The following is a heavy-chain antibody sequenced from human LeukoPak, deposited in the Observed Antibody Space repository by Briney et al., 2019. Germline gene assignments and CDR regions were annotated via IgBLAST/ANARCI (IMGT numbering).Heavy chain of an antibody. CDR3: AQRRNYYGSGSYYQY. V-gene: IGHV1-2*02. D-gene: IGHD3-10*01. Sequence: GASVKVSCKASGYTFTGYYMHWVRQAPGQGLEWMGWINPNSGGTNYAQKFQGRVTMTRDTSISTVYMEVSSLRSDDTAVYYCAQRRNYYGSGSYYQYWGQGTLVTVSS. CDR1: GYTFTGYY. J-gene: IGHJ4*02. CDR2: INPNSGGT.